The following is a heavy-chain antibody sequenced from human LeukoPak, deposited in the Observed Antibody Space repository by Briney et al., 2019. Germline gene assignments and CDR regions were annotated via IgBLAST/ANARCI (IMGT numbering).Heavy chain of an antibody. CDR2: INHSGST. Sequence: SETLSLTCAVYGGSFSGYYWSWIRQPPGKGLEWIGEINHSGSTNYNPSLKSRVTISVDTSKNQFSLKLSSVTAADTAVYYCARGGIVGAIDIWAKGQWSPSLQ. J-gene: IGHJ3*02. V-gene: IGHV4-34*01. CDR3: ARGGIVGAIDI. D-gene: IGHD1-26*01. CDR1: GGSFSGYY.